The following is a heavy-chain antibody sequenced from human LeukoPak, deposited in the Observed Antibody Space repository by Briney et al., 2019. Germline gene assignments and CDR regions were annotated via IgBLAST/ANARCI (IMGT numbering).Heavy chain of an antibody. D-gene: IGHD1-26*01. V-gene: IGHV3-74*01. CDR3: ARDKRQWGATGHDAFDI. CDR1: GFTFSSYW. Sequence: PGGSLRLSCAASGFTFSSYWMHWVRQAPGKGLVWVSRINSDGSSTSYADSVKGRFTISRDNAKNTLYLQMNSLRAEDTAVYYCARDKRQWGATGHDAFDIWGQGTMVTVSS. CDR2: INSDGSST. J-gene: IGHJ3*02.